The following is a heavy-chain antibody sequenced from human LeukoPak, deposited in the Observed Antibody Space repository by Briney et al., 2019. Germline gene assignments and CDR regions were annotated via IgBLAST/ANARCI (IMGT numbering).Heavy chain of an antibody. CDR3: ARGGEMATIDFDY. CDR2: IIPIFGTA. Sequence: SVRVSCKASGGTFSSYAISWVRQAPGQGLEWMGGIIPIFGTANYAQKFQGRVTITTDEPTSTAYMELSSLRSEDTAVYYCARGGEMATIDFDYWGQGTLVTVSS. V-gene: IGHV1-69*05. D-gene: IGHD5-24*01. CDR1: GGTFSSYA. J-gene: IGHJ4*02.